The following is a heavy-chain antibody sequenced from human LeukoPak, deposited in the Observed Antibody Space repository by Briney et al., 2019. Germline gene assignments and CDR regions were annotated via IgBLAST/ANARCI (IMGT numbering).Heavy chain of an antibody. Sequence: GGSLRLSCAASGFTFSSYAMSWVRQAPGKGLEWVSAISGSGGSTYYADSVKGRSTISRDNSKNTLYLQMNSLRAEDTAVYYCAKGSEVLWSGYYSIYWGQGTLVTVSS. CDR1: GFTFSSYA. V-gene: IGHV3-23*01. D-gene: IGHD3-3*01. CDR2: ISGSGGST. J-gene: IGHJ4*02. CDR3: AKGSEVLWSGYYSIY.